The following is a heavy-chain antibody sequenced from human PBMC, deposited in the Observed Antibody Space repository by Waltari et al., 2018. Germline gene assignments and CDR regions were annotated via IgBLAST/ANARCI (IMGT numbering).Heavy chain of an antibody. CDR2: ISSSGSTR. CDR1: GFTFSDYY. D-gene: IGHD3-3*01. V-gene: IGHV3-11*01. Sequence: QVQLVESGGGLVKPGGSLRLSCAASGFTFSDYYMRWIRQAPGKGLEWVSYISSSGSTRYYADSVKGRFTISRDNAKNSLYLQMNSLRAEDTAVYYCARTILLEWLLYVLDYWGQGTLVTVSS. CDR3: ARTILLEWLLYVLDY. J-gene: IGHJ4*02.